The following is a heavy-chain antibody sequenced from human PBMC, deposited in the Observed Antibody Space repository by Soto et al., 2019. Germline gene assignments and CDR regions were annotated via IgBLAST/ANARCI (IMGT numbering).Heavy chain of an antibody. Sequence: SETLSLTCTASGGTISSYYWSWIRQPPGKGLEWIGYIYYRGSYNYNPSLKSRITISVDTSKNQFPLKLSSVTAADTAVYYCAGGTYYDFWSGYYSGGYNWFDPWGQGTLVTVSS. CDR3: AGGTYYDFWSGYYSGGYNWFDP. J-gene: IGHJ5*02. CDR1: GGTISSYY. CDR2: IYYRGSY. D-gene: IGHD3-3*01. V-gene: IGHV4-59*01.